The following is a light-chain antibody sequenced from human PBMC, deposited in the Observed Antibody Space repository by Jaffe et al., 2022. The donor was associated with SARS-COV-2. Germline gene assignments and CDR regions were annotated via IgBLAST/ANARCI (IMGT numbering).Light chain of an antibody. CDR1: QSVSRY. V-gene: IGKV3-11*01. Sequence: EVVLTQSPATLSLSPGERATLSCRASQSVSRYLAWYQQRPGQAPRLLIYDASNRATGIPARFSGSGSGTDFTLTISSLEPEDFAVYYCQHRSNWPPYTFGQGTKLEIK. CDR3: QHRSNWPPYT. CDR2: DAS. J-gene: IGKJ2*01.